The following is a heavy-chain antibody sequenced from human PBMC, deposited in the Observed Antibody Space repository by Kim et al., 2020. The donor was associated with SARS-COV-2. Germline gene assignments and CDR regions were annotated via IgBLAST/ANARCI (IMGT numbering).Heavy chain of an antibody. CDR3: ARARTIFGSGVYYYYYMDV. V-gene: IGHV1-18*01. J-gene: IGHJ6*03. Sequence: ASVKVSCKASGYTFTSYGISWVRQAPGQGLEWMGWISAYNGNTNYAQKLQGRVTMTTDTSTSTAYMELRSLRSDDTAVYYCARARTIFGSGVYYYYYMDVWGKGTTVTVSS. CDR1: GYTFTSYG. CDR2: ISAYNGNT. D-gene: IGHD3-3*01.